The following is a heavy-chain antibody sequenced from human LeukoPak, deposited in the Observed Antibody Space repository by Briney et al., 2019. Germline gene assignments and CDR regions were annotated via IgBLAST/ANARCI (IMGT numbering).Heavy chain of an antibody. Sequence: PSETLSLTCTVSGGSISSYYWSWIRQPAGKGLEWIGRIYASGSTNYNPSLKSRVTMSVDTSKNQFSLKLSSVTAADTAVYYCARDLRGYSGYALDYWGQGTLVTVSS. V-gene: IGHV4-4*07. CDR2: IYASGST. CDR3: ARDLRGYSGYALDY. D-gene: IGHD5-12*01. J-gene: IGHJ4*02. CDR1: GGSISSYY.